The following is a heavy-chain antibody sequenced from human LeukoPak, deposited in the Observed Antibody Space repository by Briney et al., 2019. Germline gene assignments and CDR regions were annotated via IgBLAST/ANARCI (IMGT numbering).Heavy chain of an antibody. J-gene: IGHJ4*02. CDR2: ISGSGANT. V-gene: IGHV3-23*01. CDR3: AKVLTSCFDY. CDR1: GFTFSSYA. D-gene: IGHD2-2*01. Sequence: GGSLRLSCAASGFTFSSYAMTWVRQAPGKGLEWVSAISGSGANTYCADSVKGRFTISRDNPKNTLYLQMNSLRAEDTAVYYCAKVLTSCFDYWGQGTLVTVSS.